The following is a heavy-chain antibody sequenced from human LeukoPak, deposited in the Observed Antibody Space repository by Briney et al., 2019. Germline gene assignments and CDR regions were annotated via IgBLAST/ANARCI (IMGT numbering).Heavy chain of an antibody. V-gene: IGHV3-48*03. Sequence: GGSLRLSCAASGFTFSSYEMNWVRQAPGKGLEWVSYISSSGSTIYYADSVKGRFTISRDNAKNSLYLQMNSLRAEDTAVYYCARARSGLRLGELSLIPTPGCPNWFDPWGQGTLVTVSS. J-gene: IGHJ5*02. CDR3: ARARSGLRLGELSLIPTPGCPNWFDP. CDR2: ISSSGSTI. CDR1: GFTFSSYE. D-gene: IGHD3-16*02.